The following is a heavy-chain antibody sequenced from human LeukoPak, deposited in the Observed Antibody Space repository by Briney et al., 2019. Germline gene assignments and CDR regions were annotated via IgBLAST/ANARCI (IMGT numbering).Heavy chain of an antibody. Sequence: GGSLRLSCAASGFTFSSYGMHWVRQAPGKGLEWVAVISYDGSNKYYADSVKGRFTISRDNSKNTLYLQMDSLRAEDTAVYYCAKSLLQLGPLNYYFDYWGQGTLVTVSS. CDR2: ISYDGSNK. J-gene: IGHJ4*02. V-gene: IGHV3-30*18. CDR3: AKSLLQLGPLNYYFDY. CDR1: GFTFSSYG. D-gene: IGHD3-22*01.